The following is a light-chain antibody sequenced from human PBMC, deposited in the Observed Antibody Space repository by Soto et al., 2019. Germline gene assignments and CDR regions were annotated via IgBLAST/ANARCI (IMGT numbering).Light chain of an antibody. Sequence: EIVMTQSPPTLSVSPGERATLSCRASQNVENKLAWYQQRPGQSPRLLIYGASSRATGIPDRFSGSGSGTDFTLTISSLEPEDSAVYYCQQRHMWPITFGQGTRLEIK. J-gene: IGKJ5*01. CDR2: GAS. CDR3: QQRHMWPIT. V-gene: IGKV3D-15*01. CDR1: QNVENK.